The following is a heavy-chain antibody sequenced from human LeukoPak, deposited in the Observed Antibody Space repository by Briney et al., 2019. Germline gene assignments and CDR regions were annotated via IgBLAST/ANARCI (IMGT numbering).Heavy chain of an antibody. Sequence: GGSLRLSCAASGFTFSSYGMSWVRQAPGKGLEWVSDISGSGGSTYYADSVKGRFTISRDNSKNTLYLQMNSLRAEDTAVYYCAKDPGVFSSGEVVYWGQGTLVTVSS. CDR2: ISGSGGST. CDR3: AKDPGVFSSGEVVY. J-gene: IGHJ4*02. CDR1: GFTFSSYG. V-gene: IGHV3-23*01. D-gene: IGHD6-19*01.